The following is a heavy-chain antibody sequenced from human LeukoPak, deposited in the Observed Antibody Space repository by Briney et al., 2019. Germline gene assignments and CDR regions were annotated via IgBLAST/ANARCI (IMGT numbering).Heavy chain of an antibody. V-gene: IGHV4-39*02. J-gene: IGHJ6*04. D-gene: IGHD2-2*01. CDR3: ARVTDCSSTSCYLMDV. CDR2: IYYTGST. CDR1: GGSISSSSYY. Sequence: SETLSLTCTVSGGSISSSSYYWGWIRQPPGKGLEWIGSIYYTGSTYYNPSLMNRVTISVDTPKNHFSLKLSSVTAADTAVYHCARVTDCSSTSCYLMDVWGKGTTVTVSS.